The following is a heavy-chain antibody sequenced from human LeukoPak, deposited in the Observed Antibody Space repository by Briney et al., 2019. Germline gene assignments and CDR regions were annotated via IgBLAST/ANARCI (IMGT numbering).Heavy chain of an antibody. D-gene: IGHD3-10*01. CDR1: GFTFSSYA. CDR2: ISGSGGST. CDR3: AKDLGEYYYGSGSYYPYFDY. V-gene: IGHV3-23*01. J-gene: IGHJ4*02. Sequence: PGGSLRLSCAASGFTFSSYAMSWVRQAPGKGLEWVSAISGSGGSTYYADSVKGRFTISRDNSKNTLYLQMNSLRAEDTAVYYCAKDLGEYYYGSGSYYPYFDYWGQGTLVTVSS.